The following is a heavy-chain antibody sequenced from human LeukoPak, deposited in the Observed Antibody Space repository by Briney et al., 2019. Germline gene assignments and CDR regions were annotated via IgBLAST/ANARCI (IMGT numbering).Heavy chain of an antibody. CDR1: GFTFSSYW. J-gene: IGHJ4*02. Sequence: PGGSLRLSCAASGFTFSSYWMSWVRQSPGKGLEWVANINQDGSENHYVDSVKGRFTISRDNAKNSVFVQMNGLRVEDTAVYYCARGKNRGRGRYGGNSGFNYWGQGTLVTVSS. CDR2: INQDGSEN. D-gene: IGHD4-17*01. V-gene: IGHV3-7*01. CDR3: ARGKNRGRGRYGGNSGFNY.